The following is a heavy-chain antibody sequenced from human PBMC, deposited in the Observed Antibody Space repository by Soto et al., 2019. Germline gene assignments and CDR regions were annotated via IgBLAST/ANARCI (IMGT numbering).Heavy chain of an antibody. D-gene: IGHD1-26*01. V-gene: IGHV1-69*05. CDR2: IIPIFGTA. CDR1: GGTFSSYA. CDR3: ARDGGATLSWFDP. Sequence: QVQLVQSGAEVKKPGSSVKVSCKASGGTFSSYAISWVRQAPGQGLEWMGGIIPIFGTANYAQKFQGRVTXTXDXXMSTAYMELSSLRSEDTAVYYCARDGGATLSWFDPWGQGTLVTVSS. J-gene: IGHJ5*02.